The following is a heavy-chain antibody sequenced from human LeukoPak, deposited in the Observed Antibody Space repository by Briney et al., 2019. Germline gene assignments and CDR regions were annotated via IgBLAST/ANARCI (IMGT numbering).Heavy chain of an antibody. Sequence: PSETLSLTCTVSGGSISSGDYYWSWIRQPPGKGPEWIGYIYYSGSTYYNPSLKSRVTISVDTSKNQFSLKLSSVTAADTAVYYCARDSPDYGMDVWGQGTTVTVSS. CDR3: ARDSPDYGMDV. J-gene: IGHJ6*02. CDR1: GGSISSGDYY. CDR2: IYYSGST. V-gene: IGHV4-30-4*01.